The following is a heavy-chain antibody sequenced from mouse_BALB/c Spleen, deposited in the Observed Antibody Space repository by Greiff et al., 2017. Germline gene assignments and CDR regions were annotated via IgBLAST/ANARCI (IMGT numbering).Heavy chain of an antibody. V-gene: IGHV1S135*01. J-gene: IGHJ4*01. D-gene: IGHD1-2*01. CDR2: IDPYNGGT. CDR3: ARSYGYPMDY. Sequence: VHVKQSGPELEKPGASVKISCKASGYSFTGYNMNWVKQSNGKSLEWIGNIDPYNGGTSYNQKFKGKATLTVDKSSSTAYMELLSLTSEDSAVYYCARSYGYPMDYWGQGTSVTVSS. CDR1: GYSFTGYN.